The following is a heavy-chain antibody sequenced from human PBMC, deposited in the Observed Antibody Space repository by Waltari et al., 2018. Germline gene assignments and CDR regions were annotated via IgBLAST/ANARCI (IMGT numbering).Heavy chain of an antibody. V-gene: IGHV4-34*01. CDR2: INHSGST. D-gene: IGHD3-10*01. CDR3: ALSRSGSYDY. Sequence: QVQLQQWGAGLLKTSETLSLPCAVYGGSVSGYSWSWIRQPPGKGLEWIGEINHSGSTNYNPSLKSRVTISVDTSKNQFSLKLSSVTAADTAVYYCALSRSGSYDYWGQGTLVTVSS. CDR1: GGSVSGYS. J-gene: IGHJ4*02.